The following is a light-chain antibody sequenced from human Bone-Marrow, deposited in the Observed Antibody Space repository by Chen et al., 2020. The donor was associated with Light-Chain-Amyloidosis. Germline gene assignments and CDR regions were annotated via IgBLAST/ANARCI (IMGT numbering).Light chain of an antibody. Sequence: NFMLTQPPSASDSPGKTALISCTRSSGSIATNYVQWYQQRPGSSPTTVIYEDDQRPSGVPDRFSGSIDRSSNSASLTISGLKTEDEADYYCQSYQGSSQGVFGGGTKLTVL. CDR3: QSYQGSSQGV. CDR1: SGSIATNY. V-gene: IGLV6-57*01. CDR2: EDD. J-gene: IGLJ3*02.